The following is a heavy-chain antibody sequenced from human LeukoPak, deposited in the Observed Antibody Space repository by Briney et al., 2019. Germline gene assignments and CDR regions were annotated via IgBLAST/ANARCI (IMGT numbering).Heavy chain of an antibody. CDR2: IFYSGST. CDR3: ARQRYYYYYMDV. J-gene: IGHJ6*03. Sequence: PSETLSLTCTVSGGSISTSNYYWGWIRQPPGKGLEWIGNIFYSGSTYYSPSLRSRVTISLDTSRNQFSLKLNSVTAADTAVYYCARQRYYYYYMDVWGKGTTVTISS. CDR1: GGSISTSNYY. V-gene: IGHV4-39*07.